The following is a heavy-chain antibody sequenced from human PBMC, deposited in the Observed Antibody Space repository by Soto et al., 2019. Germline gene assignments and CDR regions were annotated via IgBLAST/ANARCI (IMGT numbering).Heavy chain of an antibody. CDR1: GFTFTNYE. J-gene: IGHJ5*02. V-gene: IGHV1-8*01. CDR2: MNPGSGNT. CDR3: ARMASSGSLNWFDP. Sequence: QVQLVQYGAEVKRPGASVKVSCKASGFTFTNYEISWVRQAPGQGLEWMGWMNPGSGNTGYAHKFQGRVTMTRNISISTAYMELSRLGSDDTAIYYCARMASSGSLNWFDPWGQGTLVTVSS. D-gene: IGHD3-10*01.